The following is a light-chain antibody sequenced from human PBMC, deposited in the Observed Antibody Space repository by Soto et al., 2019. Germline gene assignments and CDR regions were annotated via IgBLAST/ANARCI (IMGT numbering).Light chain of an antibody. CDR2: ETS. J-gene: IGKJ5*01. CDR1: QGIDSY. V-gene: IGKV1-9*01. CDR3: QQLYTLPFT. Sequence: IQLTRSPSSLSASVGDRVTITCRASQGIDSYLAWYQQRPGKVPQLLIYETSILQSGVSSRFSGSGSGTDFTLTISGLLPEDFAAYHCQQLYTLPFTFGQGTRLEIK.